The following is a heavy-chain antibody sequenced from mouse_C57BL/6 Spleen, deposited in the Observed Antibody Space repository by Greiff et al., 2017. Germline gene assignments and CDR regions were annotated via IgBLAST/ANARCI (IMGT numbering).Heavy chain of an antibody. J-gene: IGHJ3*01. CDR1: GYTFTSYW. CDR3: ASRTGKGAGFAY. Sequence: QVQLQQSGAELVKPGASVKLSCKASGYTFTSYWMQWVKQRPGQGLEWIGEIDPSDSYTNYNQKFKGKATLTVDTSSSTAYMQLSSLTSEDSAVYYCASRTGKGAGFAYWGQGTLVTVSA. V-gene: IGHV1-50*01. CDR2: IDPSDSYT. D-gene: IGHD4-1*01.